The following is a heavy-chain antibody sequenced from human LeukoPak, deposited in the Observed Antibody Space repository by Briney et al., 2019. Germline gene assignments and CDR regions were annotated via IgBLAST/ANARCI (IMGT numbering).Heavy chain of an antibody. V-gene: IGHV1-46*01. CDR3: ARDRRVWPEFPPLLRYFDGLDY. CDR1: GYTFISYY. Sequence: ASVKVSCKASGYTFISYYMHWVRQAPGQGLEWMGIINPSGGSTSYAQKFQGRVTMTRDMSTSTVYMGLSSLRSEDTAVYYCARDRRVWPEFPPLLRYFDGLDYWGQGTLVTVSS. CDR2: INPSGGST. D-gene: IGHD3-9*01. J-gene: IGHJ4*02.